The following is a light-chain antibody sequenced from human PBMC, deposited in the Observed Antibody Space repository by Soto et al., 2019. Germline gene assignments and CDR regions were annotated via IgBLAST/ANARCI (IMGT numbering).Light chain of an antibody. V-gene: IGKV1-9*01. Sequence: IQFPQSPSSLSASVGDRVTITCRASQGINNFLAWYQQKPGKAPKLLIFGASNLQSGVPSRFSGSGSGTDFTLSISSLQPEDFATYYCQQRYSYSQVTFGQGTLLEIK. CDR1: QGINNF. J-gene: IGKJ5*01. CDR3: QQRYSYSQVT. CDR2: GAS.